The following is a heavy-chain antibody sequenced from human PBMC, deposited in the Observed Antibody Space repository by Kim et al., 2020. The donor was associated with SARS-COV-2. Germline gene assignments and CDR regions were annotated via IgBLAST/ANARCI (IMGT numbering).Heavy chain of an antibody. D-gene: IGHD6-13*01. V-gene: IGHV5-51*01. Sequence: GESLKISCKGSGYSFTSYWIGWVRQMPGKGLEWMGIIYPGDSDTRYSPSFQGQVTISADKSISTAYLQWSSLKASDTAMYYCARHDLSIAAAGQVNWFDPWGQGTLVTVSS. CDR1: GYSFTSYW. J-gene: IGHJ5*02. CDR3: ARHDLSIAAAGQVNWFDP. CDR2: IYPGDSDT.